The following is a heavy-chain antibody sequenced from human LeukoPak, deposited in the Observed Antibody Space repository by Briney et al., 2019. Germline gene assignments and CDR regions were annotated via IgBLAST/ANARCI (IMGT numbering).Heavy chain of an antibody. D-gene: IGHD2-15*01. CDR1: GSTFTSYD. Sequence: GASVKVSCKAPGSTFTSYDINWVRQATGQGLEWMGWMNPNSGNTGYAQKFQGRVTMTRNTSISTAYMELSSLRSEDTAVYYCARGGYCSGGSCYSKARAHWGQGTLVTVSS. CDR3: ARGGYCSGGSCYSKARAH. V-gene: IGHV1-8*01. J-gene: IGHJ4*02. CDR2: MNPNSGNT.